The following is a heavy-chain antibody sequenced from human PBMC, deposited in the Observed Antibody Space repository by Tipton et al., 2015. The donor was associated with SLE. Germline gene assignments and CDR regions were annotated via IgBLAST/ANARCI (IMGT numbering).Heavy chain of an antibody. Sequence: TLSLTCAVSGGSISSDAYSWTWIRQRPGEGLEWIGNIYRSGSTYYNPSLRSRLSISLDRSKNQFSLKLRAVTAADTAVYYCATQGYYDSSFDYWGQGTLVTVSS. CDR3: ATQGYYDSSFDY. J-gene: IGHJ4*02. CDR1: GGSISSDAYS. D-gene: IGHD3-16*01. CDR2: IYRSGST. V-gene: IGHV4-30-2*01.